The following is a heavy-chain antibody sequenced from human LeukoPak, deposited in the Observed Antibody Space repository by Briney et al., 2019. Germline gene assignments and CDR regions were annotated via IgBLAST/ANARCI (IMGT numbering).Heavy chain of an antibody. CDR3: ARVLRYCSGGNCYSGGLGYMDV. Sequence: GGSLRLSCAASGFTFSSYAMSWVRQAPGKGLECISGFSGSGGSTYYADSVKGRFTISRDNSKNKLYLQMNSQRAEDTAAYYCARVLRYCSGGNCYSGGLGYMDVWGKGTTVTISS. V-gene: IGHV3-23*01. J-gene: IGHJ6*03. D-gene: IGHD2-15*01. CDR2: FSGSGGST. CDR1: GFTFSSYA.